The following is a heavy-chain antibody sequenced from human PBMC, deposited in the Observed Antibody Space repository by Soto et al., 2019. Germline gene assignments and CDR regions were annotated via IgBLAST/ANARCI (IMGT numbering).Heavy chain of an antibody. CDR1: GYTFTDYY. J-gene: IGHJ4*02. Sequence: ASVKVSCKASGYTFTDYYISWMRQAPGQGLEWMGWIIPYNVDTNFAQKFQGRVTMTTDTSTSTAYMELRSLRSDDTAVYYCARGGFSSSWRLDYWGQGTLVTVYS. V-gene: IGHV1-18*04. CDR3: ARGGFSSSWRLDY. D-gene: IGHD6-13*01. CDR2: IIPYNVDT.